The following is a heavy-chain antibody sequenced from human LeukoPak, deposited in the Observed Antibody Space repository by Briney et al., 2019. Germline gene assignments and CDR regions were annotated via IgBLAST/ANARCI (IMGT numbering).Heavy chain of an antibody. J-gene: IGHJ3*02. Sequence: PGGSLRLSCAASGFTFTTYWMTWVRQAPGKGLEWVANINQDGSEKYYVDSVKGRFTISRDNAKNSLYLQMNSLRADDTAVYYCARGRDTFDIWGQGTMVTVSS. V-gene: IGHV3-7*01. CDR2: INQDGSEK. CDR3: ARGRDTFDI. CDR1: GFTFTTYW.